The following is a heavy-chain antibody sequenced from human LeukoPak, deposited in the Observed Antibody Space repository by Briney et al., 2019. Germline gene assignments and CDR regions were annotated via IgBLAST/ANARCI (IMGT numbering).Heavy chain of an antibody. CDR2: INTNTGNP. Sequence: ASVKVSCKASGYTFIGYYMHWVRQAPGQGLEWMGWINTNTGNPTYAQGFTGRFVFSLDTSVSTAYLQISSLKAEDTAVYYCARDRLYPLHDAFDIWGQGTMVTVSS. J-gene: IGHJ3*02. CDR3: ARDRLYPLHDAFDI. V-gene: IGHV7-4-1*02. CDR1: GYTFIGYY.